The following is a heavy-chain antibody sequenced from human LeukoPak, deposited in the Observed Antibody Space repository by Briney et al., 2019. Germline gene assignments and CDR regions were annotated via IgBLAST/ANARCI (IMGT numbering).Heavy chain of an antibody. CDR2: IIPIFGTA. CDR1: GGTFSSYA. Sequence: SVKVSCKASGGTFSSYAISWVRQAPRQGLEWMGVIIPIFGTANYAQKFQGRVTITADESTSTAYMELSSLRSEDTAVYYCARDSKWELLQGRFDYWGQGTLVTVSS. J-gene: IGHJ4*02. V-gene: IGHV1-69*13. CDR3: ARDSKWELLQGRFDY. D-gene: IGHD1-26*01.